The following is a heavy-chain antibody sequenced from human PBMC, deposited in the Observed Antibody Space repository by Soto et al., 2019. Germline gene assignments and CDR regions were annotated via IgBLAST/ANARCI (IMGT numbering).Heavy chain of an antibody. V-gene: IGHV4-31*03. CDR2: IYYSGST. J-gene: IGHJ4*02. Sequence: SETLSLTCTVSGGSISSGGYYWSWIRQHPGKGLEWIGYIYYSGSTYYNPSLKSRVTISVDTSKNQFSLKLSSVTAADTAVYYSARVPYIAAAGTLRFLFDYWGQGTLVTVSS. CDR3: ARVPYIAAAGTLRFLFDY. CDR1: GGSISSGGYY. D-gene: IGHD6-13*01.